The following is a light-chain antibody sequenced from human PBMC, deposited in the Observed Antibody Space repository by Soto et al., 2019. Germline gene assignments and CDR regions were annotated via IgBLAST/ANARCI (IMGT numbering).Light chain of an antibody. CDR1: SGDIGGYNF. CDR3: SSFTSTCTVV. Sequence: QSALTQPASVSGSPGQSITISCIGTSGDIGGYNFVSWYQQYPGKAPKLMIYEVSDRPSGVSNRFSGSKSGSTASLTISGLQAEDEADYYCSSFTSTCTVVFGGGTKLTVL. CDR2: EVS. J-gene: IGLJ2*01. V-gene: IGLV2-14*01.